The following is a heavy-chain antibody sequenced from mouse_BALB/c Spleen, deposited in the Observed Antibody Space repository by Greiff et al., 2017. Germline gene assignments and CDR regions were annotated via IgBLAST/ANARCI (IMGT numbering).Heavy chain of an antibody. CDR3: ARDDDLYYFDN. J-gene: IGHJ2*01. CDR2: IRNKANGYTT. V-gene: IGHV7-3*02. Sequence: EVKLMESGGGLVQPGGSLRLSCATSGFTFTDYYMSWVRQPPGKALEWLGFIRNKANGYTTEYSASVKGRFTISRDNSQSILYLQMNTLRAEDSATYYCARDDDLYYFDNWGQGTTLTVSS. CDR1: GFTFTDYY. D-gene: IGHD2-3*01.